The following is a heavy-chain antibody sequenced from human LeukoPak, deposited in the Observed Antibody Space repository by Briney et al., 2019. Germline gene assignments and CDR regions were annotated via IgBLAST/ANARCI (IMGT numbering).Heavy chain of an antibody. D-gene: IGHD3-22*01. CDR1: GFTFSDYY. J-gene: IGHJ4*02. V-gene: IGHV3-11*01. CDR2: ISSSGSAI. CDR3: ARVTTRYYYDSSGYYSSGYFDY. Sequence: GGSLRLSCAASGFTFSDYYMSWIRQAPGKGLEWVSYISSSGSAIYYADSVKGRFTISRDNAKNSLYLQMNSLRAEDTAVYYCARVTTRYYYDSSGYYSSGYFDYWGQGTLVTVSS.